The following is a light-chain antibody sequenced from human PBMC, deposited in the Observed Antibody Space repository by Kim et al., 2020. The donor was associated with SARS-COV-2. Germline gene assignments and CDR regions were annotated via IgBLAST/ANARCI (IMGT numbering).Light chain of an antibody. J-gene: IGLJ2*01. CDR1: RGNSSYA. V-gene: IGLV4-69*01. Sequence: LGASVKLTCTRSRGNSSYAIAWHQQQPEKGPQYLMKLNSDGSHSKGDGIPDRFSGSSSGAERYLTISSLQSEDEADYYCQTWGTVFGGGTQLTVL. CDR2: LNSDGSH. CDR3: QTWGTV.